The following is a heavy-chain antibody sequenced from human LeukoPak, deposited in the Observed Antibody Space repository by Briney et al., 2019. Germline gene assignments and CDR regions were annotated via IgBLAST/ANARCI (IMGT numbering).Heavy chain of an antibody. CDR3: ARDPPLDYYDSSGYPGGY. CDR2: ISAYNGNT. CDR1: GYTFTSYG. D-gene: IGHD3-22*01. Sequence: GASGKVSCKASGYTFTSYGISWVRQAPGQGREGKGWISAYNGNTNYAQKLQTRVTMTTDTSTSTAYMELRSLRSDDTAVYYCARDPPLDYYDSSGYPGGYWGQGTLVTVSS. J-gene: IGHJ4*02. V-gene: IGHV1-18*01.